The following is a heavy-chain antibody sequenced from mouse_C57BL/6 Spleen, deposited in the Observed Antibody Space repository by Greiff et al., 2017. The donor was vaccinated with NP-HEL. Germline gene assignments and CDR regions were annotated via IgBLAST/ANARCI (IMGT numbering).Heavy chain of an antibody. CDR1: GFTFSSYA. V-gene: IGHV5-4*01. Sequence: EVQVVESGGGLVKPGGSLKISCAASGFTFSSYAMSWVRQTPGKSLEWVATISHGGSYTSYTDNVKGRFTISRDNAKNNLYLQMSHLKSEDTAMYYCARNYSGSSYYFDYWGQGTTLTVSS. CDR2: ISHGGSYT. CDR3: ARNYSGSSYYFDY. D-gene: IGHD1-1*01. J-gene: IGHJ2*01.